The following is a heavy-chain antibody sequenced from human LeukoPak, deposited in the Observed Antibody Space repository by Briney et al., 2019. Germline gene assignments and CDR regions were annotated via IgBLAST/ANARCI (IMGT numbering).Heavy chain of an antibody. J-gene: IGHJ6*02. CDR1: GGSISSRSYY. D-gene: IGHD2-15*01. CDR3: ARSIVFSYYYYYGMDV. Sequence: SQTLSLTCTVSGGSISSRSYYWGWIRQPPGKGLEWIGSIYYSGSTYYNPSLKSRVTISVDTSKNQFSLKLSSVTAADTAVYYCARSIVFSYYYYYGMDVWGQGTTVTVSS. CDR2: IYYSGST. V-gene: IGHV4-39*07.